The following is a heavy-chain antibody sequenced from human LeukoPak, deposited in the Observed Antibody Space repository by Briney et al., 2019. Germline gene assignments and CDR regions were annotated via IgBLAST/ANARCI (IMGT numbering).Heavy chain of an antibody. Sequence: GGSLRLSCAASGFTFSSYAMSWVRQAPGKGLEWVSAISGSGGSTYYADSVKGRFTISRDNSKNTLYLKMNSLRAEDTAVYYCAKDPRITMIVVVNVFDIWGQGTMVTVSS. CDR1: GFTFSSYA. CDR3: AKDPRITMIVVVNVFDI. V-gene: IGHV3-23*01. CDR2: ISGSGGST. D-gene: IGHD3-22*01. J-gene: IGHJ3*02.